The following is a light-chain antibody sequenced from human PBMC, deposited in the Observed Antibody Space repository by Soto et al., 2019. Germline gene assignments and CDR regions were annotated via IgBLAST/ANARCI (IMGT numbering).Light chain of an antibody. CDR2: AAS. CDR3: LQHNSYPLT. CDR1: QGIRTD. V-gene: IGKV1-17*01. J-gene: IGKJ4*02. Sequence: DIQMTQSPSSLSASVGDRVTITCRASQGIRTDLGWYQQKPGKAPKRLIYAASSMQSGVPSRFSGSVSGTEFTLTISSLQPEDFATYYCLQHNSYPLTFGGGTKVEIK.